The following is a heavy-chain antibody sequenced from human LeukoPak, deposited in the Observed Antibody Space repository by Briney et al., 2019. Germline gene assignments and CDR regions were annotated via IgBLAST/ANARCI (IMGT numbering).Heavy chain of an antibody. CDR1: GYSITSYW. CDR3: ARTHYYESSGHSFDY. Sequence: GASLKICCKGSGYSITSYWIGCVRQLPAREVQWWGIIYPGDCGTCYNPSFQGQVTISADTSISTSYLKWSSLKASDTAMYYCARTHYYESSGHSFDYWGQGTLVTVSS. CDR2: IYPGDCGT. J-gene: IGHJ4*02. V-gene: IGHV5-51*01. D-gene: IGHD3-22*01.